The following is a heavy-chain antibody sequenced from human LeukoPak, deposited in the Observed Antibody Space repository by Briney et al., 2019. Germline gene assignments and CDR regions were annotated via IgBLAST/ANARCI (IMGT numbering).Heavy chain of an antibody. D-gene: IGHD5-18*01. V-gene: IGHV7-4-1*02. CDR3: ARAQRRLHKSYYYYGMDV. Sequence: ASVKVSCKASGYTFTSYAMNWVRQAPGQGLEWMGWINTNTGNPTYAQGFIGRFVFSLDTSVSTAYLQISSLKAEDTAVYYCARAQRRLHKSYYYYGMDVWGQGTTVTVSS. J-gene: IGHJ6*02. CDR2: INTNTGNP. CDR1: GYTFTSYA.